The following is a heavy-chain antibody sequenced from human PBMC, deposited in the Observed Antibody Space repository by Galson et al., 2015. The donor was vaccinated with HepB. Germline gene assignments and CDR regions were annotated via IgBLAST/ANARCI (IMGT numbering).Heavy chain of an antibody. CDR2: IWYDGSNK. D-gene: IGHD3-22*01. CDR1: GFTFSSYG. CDR3: ARDSGGSGYYDEPYYFDY. Sequence: SLRLSCAASGFTFSSYGMHWVRQAPGKGLEWVAVIWYDGSNKYYADSVKGRFTISRDNSKNTLYLQMNSLRAEDTAVYYCARDSGGSGYYDEPYYFDYWGQGTLVTVSS. V-gene: IGHV3-33*08. J-gene: IGHJ4*02.